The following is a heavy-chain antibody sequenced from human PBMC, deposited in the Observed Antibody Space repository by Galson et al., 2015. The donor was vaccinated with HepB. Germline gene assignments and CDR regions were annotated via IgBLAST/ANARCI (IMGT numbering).Heavy chain of an antibody. CDR1: GGTFSSYA. CDR3: ATGVAVAAPEYFQH. J-gene: IGHJ1*01. D-gene: IGHD6-19*01. CDR2: IIPIFGTA. V-gene: IGHV1-69*06. Sequence: SVKVSCKASGGTFSSYAISWVRQAPGQGLEWMGGIIPIFGTANYAQKFQGRVTITADKFTSTVYMELSSLRSEDTAVFYCATGVAVAAPEYFQHWGQGTLVTVSS.